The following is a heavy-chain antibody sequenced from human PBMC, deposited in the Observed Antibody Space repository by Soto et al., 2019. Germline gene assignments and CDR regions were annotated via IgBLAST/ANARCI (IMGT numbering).Heavy chain of an antibody. CDR2: IYPGVSDN. CDR1: GYSLTSYW. CDR3: ASQGNDFWSGPTNGMDV. D-gene: IGHD3-3*01. V-gene: IGHV5-51*01. Sequence: GESLKISCKGSGYSLTSYWIGWVRQMPGQGLEWVGIIYPGVSDNRYRPPFTGKDTLYAGKSISSAYLQWNSLKTSDTAMYDDASQGNDFWSGPTNGMDVCGQGTRVTDSS. J-gene: IGHJ6*02.